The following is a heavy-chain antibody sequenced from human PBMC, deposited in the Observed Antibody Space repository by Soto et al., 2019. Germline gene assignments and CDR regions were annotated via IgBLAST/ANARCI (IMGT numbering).Heavy chain of an antibody. D-gene: IGHD2-15*01. V-gene: IGHV1-3*01. CDR2: INAGSGNT. CDR1: GYTFTKYT. J-gene: IGHJ5*02. CDR3: ARGEGYCSGGGCYRWFDP. Sequence: QVQLAQSGAEVKKPGASVKVSCKTSGYTFTKYTIHWVRQAPGQRLEWMGRINAGSGNTEYSQRLQGRVTIVRDTSATTVYMELSSLRSEDTAVYYCARGEGYCSGGGCYRWFDPWGQGTLVTVSS.